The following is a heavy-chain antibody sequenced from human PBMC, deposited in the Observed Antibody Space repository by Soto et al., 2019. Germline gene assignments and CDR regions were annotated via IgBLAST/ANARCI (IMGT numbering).Heavy chain of an antibody. CDR3: AREPLGYCSGGSCPGYFQH. J-gene: IGHJ1*01. CDR2: IYYSGST. Sequence: SDTLSLTCSVSGGSIRSYYWSWIRQPPGKGLEWIGYIYYSGSTNYNPSLKSRVTISVDTSKNQFSLKLSSVTAADTAAYYCAREPLGYCSGGSCPGYFQHWGQGTLDTVSS. D-gene: IGHD2-15*01. V-gene: IGHV4-59*12. CDR1: GGSIRSYY.